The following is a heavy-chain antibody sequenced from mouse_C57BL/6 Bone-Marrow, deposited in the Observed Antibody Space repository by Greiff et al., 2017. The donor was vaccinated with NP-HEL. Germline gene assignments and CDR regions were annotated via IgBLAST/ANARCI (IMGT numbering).Heavy chain of an antibody. Sequence: QVQLQQSGPELVKPGASVKISCKASGYAFSSSWMNWVKQRPGKGLEWIGRIYPGDGDTNYNGKFKGKATLTADKSSSTAYMQLSSLTSEDSAVYFGARRGYYSNYRYYFDYWGQGTTLTVSS. V-gene: IGHV1-82*01. CDR3: ARRGYYSNYRYYFDY. CDR1: GYAFSSSW. D-gene: IGHD2-5*01. CDR2: IYPGDGDT. J-gene: IGHJ2*01.